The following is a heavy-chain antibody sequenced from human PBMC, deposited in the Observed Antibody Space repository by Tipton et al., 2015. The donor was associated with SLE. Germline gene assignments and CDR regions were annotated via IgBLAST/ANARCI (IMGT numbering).Heavy chain of an antibody. CDR3: ATTPGGNEWGCMSRLCPLGPVSPARRLRRESLRPTPSPPRS. D-gene: IGHD5/OR15-5a*01. J-gene: IGHJ5*01. CDR2: ISRSGSTL. Sequence: SLRLSCAASGFTSSSYEMNWVRQAPGKGLEWISCISRSGSTLNYADFVKGRFTISRDNAKNSLFLQMNSLRAEDTAVCYCATTPGGNEWGCMSRLCPLGPVSPARRLRRESLRPTPSPPRSW. CDR1: GFTSSSYE. V-gene: IGHV3-48*03.